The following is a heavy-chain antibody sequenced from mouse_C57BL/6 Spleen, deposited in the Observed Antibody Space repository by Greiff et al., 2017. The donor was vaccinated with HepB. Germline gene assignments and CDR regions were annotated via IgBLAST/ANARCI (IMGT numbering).Heavy chain of an antibody. Sequence: EVKLVESGPGLVKPSQSLSLTCSVTGYSITSGYYWNWIRQFPGNKLEWMGYISYDGSNNYNPSLKNRISITRDTSKNQFFLKLNSVTTEDTATYYCADSNYGGYFDVWGTGTTVTVSS. CDR2: ISYDGSN. CDR1: GYSITSGYY. CDR3: ADSNYGGYFDV. J-gene: IGHJ1*03. D-gene: IGHD2-5*01. V-gene: IGHV3-6*01.